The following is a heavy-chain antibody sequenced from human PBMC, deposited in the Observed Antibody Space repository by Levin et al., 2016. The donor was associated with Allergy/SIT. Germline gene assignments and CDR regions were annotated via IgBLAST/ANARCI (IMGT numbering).Heavy chain of an antibody. D-gene: IGHD2/OR15-2a*01. Sequence: WIRQPPGKGLVWVSRINSDGSSTSYADSVKGRFTISRDNAKNTLHLQMNSLRAEDTAVYYCARDKENLDYWGQGTLVTVSS. J-gene: IGHJ4*02. V-gene: IGHV3-74*01. CDR2: INSDGSST. CDR3: ARDKENLDY.